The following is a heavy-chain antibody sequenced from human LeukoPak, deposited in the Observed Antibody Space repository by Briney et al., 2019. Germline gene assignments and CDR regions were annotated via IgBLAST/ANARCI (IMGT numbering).Heavy chain of an antibody. D-gene: IGHD5-12*01. CDR3: ARGSPGYSGYPLDY. CDR2: INHSGST. CDR1: DGSFSGYY. V-gene: IGHV4-34*01. Sequence: SETLSLTCAVYDGSFSGYYWSWIRQPPGKGLEWIGEINHSGSTNYNPSLKSRVTISVDTSKNQFSLKLSSVTAADTAVYYCARGSPGYSGYPLDYWGQGTLVTVSS. J-gene: IGHJ4*02.